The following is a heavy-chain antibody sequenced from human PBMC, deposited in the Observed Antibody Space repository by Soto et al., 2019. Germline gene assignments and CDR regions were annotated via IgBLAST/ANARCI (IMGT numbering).Heavy chain of an antibody. CDR1: GYTFTGYY. V-gene: IGHV1-2*04. D-gene: IGHD2-15*01. Sequence: QVPLVQSGAEVKKPGASVKVSCKASGYTFTGYYMHWVRQAPGQGLEWMGWINPNSGGTNYAQKFQGWVTMTRDTSISTAYMELSRLRSDDTAVYYCARGWDGYCSGGSCSGVTNYYYYGMDVWGQGTTVTVSS. CDR3: ARGWDGYCSGGSCSGVTNYYYYGMDV. J-gene: IGHJ6*02. CDR2: INPNSGGT.